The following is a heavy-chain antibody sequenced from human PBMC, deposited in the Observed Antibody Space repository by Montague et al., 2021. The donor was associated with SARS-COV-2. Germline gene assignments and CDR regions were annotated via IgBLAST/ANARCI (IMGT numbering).Heavy chain of an antibody. CDR1: GFTFSSYG. D-gene: IGHD4-23*01. CDR3: AKNGGAHGLDV. J-gene: IGHJ6*02. V-gene: IGHV3-33*06. CDR2: IWYDGSKN. Sequence: SLRLSCAASGFTFSSYGMHWVRQAPGKGLEWVAIIWYDGSKNYYADSVKGRFTISRDNSKNTLYLQMNTLRAEDTAVYYCAKNGGAHGLDVWGQGTSVSVSS.